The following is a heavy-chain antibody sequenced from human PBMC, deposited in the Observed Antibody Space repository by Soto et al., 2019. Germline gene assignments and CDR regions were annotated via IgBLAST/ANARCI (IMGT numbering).Heavy chain of an antibody. CDR1: GVSISSYY. J-gene: IGHJ5*02. Sequence: QVQLQESGPGLVKPSETLSLTCTVSGVSISSYYWSWIRQSPGKGLEWIASVYYSGSTKYNPSLKSRVTMSADTSKNQFSLRLTSVIAADTAVYYCARDITRENWFDPWGQGTLVTVSS. D-gene: IGHD2-2*01. CDR2: VYYSGST. V-gene: IGHV4-59*01. CDR3: ARDITRENWFDP.